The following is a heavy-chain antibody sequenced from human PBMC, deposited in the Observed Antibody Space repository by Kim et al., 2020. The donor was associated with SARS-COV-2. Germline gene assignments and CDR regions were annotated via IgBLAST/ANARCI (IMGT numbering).Heavy chain of an antibody. J-gene: IGHJ6*02. Sequence: GESLKISCKGSGYSFTSYWIGWVRQMPGKGLEWMGIIYPGDSDTRYSPSFQGQVTISADKSISTAYLQWSSLKASDTAMYYCARGGGYGDYESYYYGMDVWGQGTTVTVSS. CDR1: GYSFTSYW. D-gene: IGHD4-17*01. V-gene: IGHV5-51*01. CDR3: ARGGGYGDYESYYYGMDV. CDR2: IYPGDSDT.